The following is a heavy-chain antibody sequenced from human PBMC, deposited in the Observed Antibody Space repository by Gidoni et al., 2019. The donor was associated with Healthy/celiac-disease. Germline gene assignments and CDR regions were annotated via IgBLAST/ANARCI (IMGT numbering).Heavy chain of an antibody. CDR1: RFTFSSSS. D-gene: IGHD3-3*01. CDR2: ISSSSNDI. CDR3: ARDGCRRRVGGIYNWFDP. J-gene: IGHJ5*02. V-gene: IGHV3-21*06. Sequence: VKLVESGGGPVKPGGSLRLSCAASRFTFSSSSMNWVRQAPGKGLEWVSSISSSSNDIYYADSVNGRFTISRDNAKSSLYLQMNSLRSEDTAVYYCARDGCRRRVGGIYNWFDPWGQGTLVTVSA.